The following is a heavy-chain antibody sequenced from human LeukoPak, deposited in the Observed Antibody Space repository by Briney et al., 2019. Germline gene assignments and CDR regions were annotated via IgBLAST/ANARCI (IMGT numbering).Heavy chain of an antibody. J-gene: IGHJ4*02. D-gene: IGHD3-9*01. CDR2: IYPGDSDT. Sequence: GESLKISCKGSGYSFTSYWIGWVRQMPGKGLEWMGIIYPGDSDTRYSPSFQGQVTISADKSISTAYLQWSSLKASDTAMYYCASGYDILTGYPSLDYWGQGTLVTVSS. CDR3: ASGYDILTGYPSLDY. CDR1: GYSFTSYW. V-gene: IGHV5-51*01.